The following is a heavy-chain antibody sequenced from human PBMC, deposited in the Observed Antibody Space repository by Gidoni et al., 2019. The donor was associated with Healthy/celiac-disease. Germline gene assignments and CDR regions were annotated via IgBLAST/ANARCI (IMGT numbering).Heavy chain of an antibody. CDR3: ARIAAAGTGYYYGMDV. Sequence: QVQLVESGGGLVKPGGSLRLSCAASGFTFSDYYMSWIRQAPGKGLEWVSYISSSSSYTNYADSVKGRFTISRDNAKNSLYLQMNSLRAEDTAVYYCARIAAAGTGYYYGMDVWGQGTTVTVSS. D-gene: IGHD6-13*01. J-gene: IGHJ6*02. CDR1: GFTFSDYY. V-gene: IGHV3-11*05. CDR2: ISSSSSYT.